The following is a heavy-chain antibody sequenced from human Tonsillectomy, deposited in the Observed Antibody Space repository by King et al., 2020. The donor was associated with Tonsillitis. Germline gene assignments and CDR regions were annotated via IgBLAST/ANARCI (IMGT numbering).Heavy chain of an antibody. J-gene: IGHJ4*02. CDR2: LIPLFGTA. D-gene: IGHD3-22*01. CDR3: ARDYYDSSGYWFDY. V-gene: IGHV1-69*01. Sequence: QLVQSGAEVKKPGSSVKVSCKASVGTFSSYAISWVRQAPGQGLEWMGGLIPLFGTANYAQKFQGRITIIADESTRTAYMELSSLRSEDTAVYYCARDYYDSSGYWFDYWGQGILVTVSS. CDR1: VGTFSSYA.